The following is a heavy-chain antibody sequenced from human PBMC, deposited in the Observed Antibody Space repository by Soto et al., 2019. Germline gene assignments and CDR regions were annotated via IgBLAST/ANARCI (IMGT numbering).Heavy chain of an antibody. V-gene: IGHV5-51*01. D-gene: IGHD3-22*01. CDR1: GYSFTSYW. CDR2: IYPGDSDT. CDR3: ARHGAPYYYDSSGYYRYYYGMDV. Sequence: GESLKISCKGSGYSFTSYWIGWVRQMPGKGLEWMGIIYPGDSDTRYSPSLQGQVTISADKSISTAYLQWSSLKASDTAMYYCARHGAPYYYDSSGYYRYYYGMDVWGQGTTVTVSS. J-gene: IGHJ6*02.